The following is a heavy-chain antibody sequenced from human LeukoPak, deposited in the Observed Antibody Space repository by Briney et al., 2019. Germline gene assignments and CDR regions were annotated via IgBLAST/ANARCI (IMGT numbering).Heavy chain of an antibody. CDR3: VRDESVFDI. CDR2: ISGYNGNT. J-gene: IGHJ3*02. V-gene: IGHV1-18*01. CDR1: GYTFTSYD. D-gene: IGHD5/OR15-5a*01. Sequence: GASVKVSCKASGYTFTSYDINWVRQATGQGLEWMGWISGYNGNTNYAQKLQGRVTMTTDTSSTTAYMELRSLRSDDTAMYYCVRDESVFDIWGQGTMVTVSS.